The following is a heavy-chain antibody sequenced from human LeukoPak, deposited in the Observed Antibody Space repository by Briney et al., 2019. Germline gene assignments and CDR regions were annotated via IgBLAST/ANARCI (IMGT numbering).Heavy chain of an antibody. CDR3: ARVRVVVITIDAFDI. CDR2: ISSSSSTI. D-gene: IGHD3-22*01. J-gene: IGHJ3*02. Sequence: GGSLRLSCAASGFTFSSYSMNWVRQAPGKGLEWVSYISSSSSTIYYADSVKGRFTISRDNAKNSLYLQMNSLRAEDTAVCYCARVRVVVITIDAFDIWGQGTMVTVSS. V-gene: IGHV3-48*01. CDR1: GFTFSSYS.